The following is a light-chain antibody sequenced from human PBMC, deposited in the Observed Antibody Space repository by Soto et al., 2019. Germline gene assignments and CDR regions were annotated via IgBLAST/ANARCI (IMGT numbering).Light chain of an antibody. Sequence: QSALTQPASVSGSPGQSITISCTGTSTDVGFYSYVSWYQQHPGKAPNLIIYEDTNRPSGVSAHFSGSKSDNTASLTISGVQAADEADYYCSSYTNSSTWVFGGGTKVTVL. V-gene: IGLV2-14*01. CDR2: EDT. CDR3: SSYTNSSTWV. CDR1: STDVGFYSY. J-gene: IGLJ3*02.